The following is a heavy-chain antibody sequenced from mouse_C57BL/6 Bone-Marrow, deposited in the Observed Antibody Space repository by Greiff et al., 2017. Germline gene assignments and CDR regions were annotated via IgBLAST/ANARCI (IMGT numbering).Heavy chain of an antibody. CDR1: GFTFRDYG. Sequence: DVMLVESGGGLVQPGGSLKLSCAASGFTFRDYGMAWVRQAPRKGPEWVAFISNLAYSIYYADTVTGRFTISRENAKNTLYLERSSLRSEDTAMYYCARPHYYGRWYCEVWGTEATVTVSS. J-gene: IGHJ1*03. CDR2: ISNLAYSI. D-gene: IGHD1-2*01. CDR3: ARPHYYGRWYCEV. V-gene: IGHV5-15*01.